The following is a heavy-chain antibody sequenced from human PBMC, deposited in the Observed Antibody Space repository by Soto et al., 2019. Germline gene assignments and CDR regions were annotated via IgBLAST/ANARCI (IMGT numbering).Heavy chain of an antibody. CDR3: ARDMSPYYYDSYDVFDI. J-gene: IGHJ3*02. V-gene: IGHV3-33*01. Sequence: GGSLRLSCAASGFTFSSYGMHWVRQAPGRGLEWVAVIWYDGSNKYYADSVKGRFTISRDNSKNTLYLQMNSLRAEDTAVYYCARDMSPYYYDSYDVFDIWGQGTMVTVSS. D-gene: IGHD3-22*01. CDR1: GFTFSSYG. CDR2: IWYDGSNK.